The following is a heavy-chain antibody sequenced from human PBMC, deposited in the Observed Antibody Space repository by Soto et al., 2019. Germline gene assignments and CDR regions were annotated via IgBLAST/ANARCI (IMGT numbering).Heavy chain of an antibody. V-gene: IGHV1-2*04. CDR3: ATGVTTVTTLGGDAFDI. Sequence: ASVKVSCKASGYTFTGYYMHWVRQAPGQGLEWMGWINPNSGGTNYAQKFQGWVTMTRDTSISTAYMELSRLRSDDTAVYYCATGVTTVTTLGGDAFDIWGQGTMVTVSS. CDR2: INPNSGGT. J-gene: IGHJ3*02. D-gene: IGHD4-17*01. CDR1: GYTFTGYY.